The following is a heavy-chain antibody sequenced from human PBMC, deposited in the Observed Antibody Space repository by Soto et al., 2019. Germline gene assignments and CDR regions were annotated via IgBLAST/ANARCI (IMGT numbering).Heavy chain of an antibody. V-gene: IGHV3-33*01. CDR3: ARTRGGFHYYYGMDV. J-gene: IGHJ6*02. Sequence: PGGSLRLSCAASGFNFGVHVMHWVRQAPGKGLEWMAAIWYDGSEKDYAESVKGRFAISRDNSHNMLFLQMNNLRGEDTATYYCARTRGGFHYYYGMDVWGQGTAVTVSS. CDR1: GFNFGVHV. D-gene: IGHD3-16*01. CDR2: IWYDGSEK.